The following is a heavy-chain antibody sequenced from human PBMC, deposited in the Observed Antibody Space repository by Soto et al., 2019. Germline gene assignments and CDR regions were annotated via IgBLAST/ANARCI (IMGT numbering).Heavy chain of an antibody. V-gene: IGHV4-61*01. J-gene: IGHJ6*02. CDR3: ARARADVDTAMVIYYYGMDV. CDR2: IYNSGST. D-gene: IGHD5-18*01. Sequence: SATLSLTCPVSGASVSSGTYYWSWIRQPPGKGLEWIVYIYNSGSTRYNPSLKSRVTISVDTSKNQFSLKLTSVTAADTAVYYCARARADVDTAMVIYYYGMDVWGQGTTVTVSS. CDR1: GASVSSGTYY.